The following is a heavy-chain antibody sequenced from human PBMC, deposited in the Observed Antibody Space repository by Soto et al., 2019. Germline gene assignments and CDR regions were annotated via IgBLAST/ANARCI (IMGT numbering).Heavy chain of an antibody. CDR2: IIPIFGTA. J-gene: IGHJ4*02. V-gene: IGHV1-69*06. Sequence: QVQLVQSGAEVKKPGSSVKVSCKASGGTFSSYAISWVRQAPGQGLEWMGGIIPIFGTANYAQKFQGRVTITADKSTSTAYMELSSLRSEDTAVYYCARTSGSDYYDSSGYPRSDPDYWGQGTLVTVSS. CDR3: ARTSGSDYYDSSGYPRSDPDY. D-gene: IGHD3-22*01. CDR1: GGTFSSYA.